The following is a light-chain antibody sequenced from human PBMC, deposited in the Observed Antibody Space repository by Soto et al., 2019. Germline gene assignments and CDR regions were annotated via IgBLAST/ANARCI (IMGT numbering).Light chain of an antibody. Sequence: EIVLTQSPATLSLSPGERATLSCRASQSVSSYLAWYQQKPGQAPRLLIYDASNRATGIPARFSGSGSGTDFTLTISRLEPEDFAVYYCQQRSNWPGTFGQGTKGEIK. CDR1: QSVSSY. CDR3: QQRSNWPGT. CDR2: DAS. V-gene: IGKV3-11*01. J-gene: IGKJ1*01.